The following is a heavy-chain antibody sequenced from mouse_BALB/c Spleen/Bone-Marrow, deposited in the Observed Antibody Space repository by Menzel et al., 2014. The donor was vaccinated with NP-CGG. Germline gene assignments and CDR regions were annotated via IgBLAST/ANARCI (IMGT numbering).Heavy chain of an antibody. V-gene: IGHV3-8*02. Sequence: EVKLQESGPSLVKPSQTLSLTCSVTGDSITSGYWNWIRQSPGNKLEYMGYISYSGNTYYNPSLKSQISIIRDTSKNQYYLQLNSVTTEDTATYYCATYDGYWFDYWGQGTTLTVSS. CDR1: GDSITSGY. D-gene: IGHD2-3*01. J-gene: IGHJ2*01. CDR2: ISYSGNT. CDR3: ATYDGYWFDY.